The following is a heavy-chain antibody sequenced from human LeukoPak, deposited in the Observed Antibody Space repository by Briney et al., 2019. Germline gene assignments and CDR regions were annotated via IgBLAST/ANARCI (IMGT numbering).Heavy chain of an antibody. CDR1: GGSFSGYY. CDR3: ARDGPAYTSRWYDYYYGLDV. Sequence: SETLSLTCAVYGGSFSGYYWSWIRQPPGKGLEWIGEINHSGSTNYNPSLKSRVTISVDTSKNQFSLKLSSVTAADTAVYYCARDGPAYTSRWYDYYYGLDVWGQGTTVTVSS. D-gene: IGHD2-2*01. V-gene: IGHV4-34*01. J-gene: IGHJ6*02. CDR2: INHSGST.